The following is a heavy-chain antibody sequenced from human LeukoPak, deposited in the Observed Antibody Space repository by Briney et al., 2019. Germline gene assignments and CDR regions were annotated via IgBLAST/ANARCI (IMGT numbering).Heavy chain of an antibody. V-gene: IGHV3-23*01. CDR3: AKRITVAAGYYFDY. Sequence: GGSLRLSCAASGFTFSSYAMSWVRQAPGKGLEWVSGTIGSGGSTFYADSVKGRFTISRDNSKNTLYLQMNSLRAEDTAVYYCAKRITVAAGYYFDYWGQGTLVTVSS. CDR1: GFTFSSYA. CDR2: TIGSGGST. D-gene: IGHD6-19*01. J-gene: IGHJ4*02.